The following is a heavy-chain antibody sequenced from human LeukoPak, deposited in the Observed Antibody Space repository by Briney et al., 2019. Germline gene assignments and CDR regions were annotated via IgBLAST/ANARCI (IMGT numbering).Heavy chain of an antibody. CDR1: GYTFTSYA. V-gene: IGHV1-3*01. CDR3: ARYSTMTTVVTPSHYFDY. Sequence: GASVKVSCKASGYTFTSYAMNWVRQAPGQRLEWMGWINAGNGNTKYSQKFQGRVTMTRDTSISTAYMELSRLRSDDTAVYYCARYSTMTTVVTPSHYFDYWGQGTLVTVSS. J-gene: IGHJ4*02. D-gene: IGHD4-23*01. CDR2: INAGNGNT.